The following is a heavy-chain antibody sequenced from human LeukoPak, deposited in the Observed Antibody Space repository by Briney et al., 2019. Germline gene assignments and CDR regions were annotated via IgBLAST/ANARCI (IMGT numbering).Heavy chain of an antibody. CDR2: IIPIFGTA. Sequence: GASVKVSCKASGGTFSSYAISWVRQAPGQGLERMGGIIPIFGTANYAQKFQGRVTITADESTSTAYMELSSLRSEDTAVYYCARVPGSAYYDSSGYDGYYYYYGMDVWGQGTTVTVSS. J-gene: IGHJ6*02. CDR1: GGTFSSYA. V-gene: IGHV1-69*13. CDR3: ARVPGSAYYDSSGYDGYYYYYGMDV. D-gene: IGHD3-22*01.